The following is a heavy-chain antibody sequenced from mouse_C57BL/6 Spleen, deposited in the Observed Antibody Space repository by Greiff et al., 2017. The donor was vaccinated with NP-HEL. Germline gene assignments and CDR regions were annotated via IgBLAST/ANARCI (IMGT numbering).Heavy chain of an antibody. CDR1: GYTFTSYW. CDR3: ARSYDYDVGGWFAY. V-gene: IGHV1-7*01. J-gene: IGHJ3*01. CDR2: INPSSGYT. D-gene: IGHD2-4*01. Sequence: VQLQQSGAELAKPGASVKLSCKASGYTFTSYWMHWVKQRPGQGLEWIGYINPSSGYTKYNQKFKDKATLTADISSSTAYMQLSSLTYEDSAVYYCARSYDYDVGGWFAYWGQGTLVTVSA.